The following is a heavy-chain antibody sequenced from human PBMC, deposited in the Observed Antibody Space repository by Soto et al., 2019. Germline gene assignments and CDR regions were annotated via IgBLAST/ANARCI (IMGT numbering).Heavy chain of an antibody. V-gene: IGHV4-39*01. Sequence: SETLSLTCTVSGGSISSSSYYWGWIRQPPGKGLEWIGSIYYSGSTYYNPSLKSRVTISVDTSKNQFSLKLSSVTAADTAVYYCWYDSSGYYPYFDYWGQGTLVTVSS. D-gene: IGHD3-22*01. J-gene: IGHJ4*02. CDR1: GGSISSSSYY. CDR2: IYYSGST. CDR3: WYDSSGYYPYFDY.